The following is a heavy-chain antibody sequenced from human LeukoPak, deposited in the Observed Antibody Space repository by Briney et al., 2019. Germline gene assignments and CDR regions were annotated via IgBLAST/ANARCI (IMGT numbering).Heavy chain of an antibody. J-gene: IGHJ5*02. D-gene: IGHD5-24*01. V-gene: IGHV1-46*01. CDR1: GYTFTNNY. CDR2: INPSGTGT. Sequence: ASVKVSCKASGYTFTNNYMHWVRQAPGQGLGWMGVINPSGTGTSYAQKFQGRITMSRDTSTSTVYMELSSLRSEDTAFYYCATDHSMANTAWWFDPWGQGTLVTVSS. CDR3: ATDHSMANTAWWFDP.